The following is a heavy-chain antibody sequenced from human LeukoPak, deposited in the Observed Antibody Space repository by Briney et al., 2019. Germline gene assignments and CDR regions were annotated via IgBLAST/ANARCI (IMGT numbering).Heavy chain of an antibody. V-gene: IGHV3-30*18. J-gene: IGHJ4*02. D-gene: IGHD3-9*01. Sequence: PGGSLRLSCAASGFTFSSYGMHWVRQAPGKGLEWVAVISYDGSNKYYADSVKGRFTISRDNSKNTLYLQMNSLRAEDTAVYYCAKGERPEEGPGAYYDILTGFDYWGQGTLVTVSS. CDR2: ISYDGSNK. CDR3: AKGERPEEGPGAYYDILTGFDY. CDR1: GFTFSSYG.